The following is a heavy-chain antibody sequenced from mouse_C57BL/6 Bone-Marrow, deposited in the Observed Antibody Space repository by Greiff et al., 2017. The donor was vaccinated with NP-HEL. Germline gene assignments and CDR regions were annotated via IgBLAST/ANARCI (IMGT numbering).Heavy chain of an antibody. V-gene: IGHV14-4*01. CDR2: IDPENGDT. J-gene: IGHJ2*01. CDR3: TTYSFYYGSSYFDY. D-gene: IGHD1-1*01. CDR1: GFNIKDDY. Sequence: VQLQQSGAELVRPGASVKLSCTASGFNIKDDYMHWVKQRPEQGLEWIGWIDPENGDTEYASKFQGKATITADTSSNTAYLQLSSLTSEDTAVYYCTTYSFYYGSSYFDYWGQGTTLTVSS.